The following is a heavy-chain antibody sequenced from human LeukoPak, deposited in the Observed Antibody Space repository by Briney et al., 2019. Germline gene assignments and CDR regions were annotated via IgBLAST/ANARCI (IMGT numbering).Heavy chain of an antibody. D-gene: IGHD3-3*01. J-gene: IGHJ4*02. CDR3: AREGYDFWSGYYRGDPPDY. CDR2: ISSSGSTI. CDR1: GITFSDYY. Sequence: PGGSLRLSCAASGITFSDYYMSWIRQAPGKGLEWVSYISSSGSTIYYADSVKGRFTISRDNAKNSLYLQTNSLRAEDTAVYYCAREGYDFWSGYYRGDPPDYWGQGTLVTVSS. V-gene: IGHV3-11*04.